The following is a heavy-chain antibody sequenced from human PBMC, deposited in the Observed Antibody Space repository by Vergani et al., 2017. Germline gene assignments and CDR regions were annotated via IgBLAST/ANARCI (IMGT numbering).Heavy chain of an antibody. CDR2: IQFDGSNQ. J-gene: IGHJ4*02. CDR3: AKHFRGWGIYY. Sequence: QVQLVESGGGVVQRGGSLRLSCATSGFTLSNYDMQWILQGPGKGLEFVAFIQFDGSNQYYADSVKGRFTLSRYFSKNTLYLQMNSLRTDDTATYYCAKHFRGWGIYYWGQGTQVIVSS. CDR1: GFTLSNYD. V-gene: IGHV3-30*02. D-gene: IGHD3-16*01.